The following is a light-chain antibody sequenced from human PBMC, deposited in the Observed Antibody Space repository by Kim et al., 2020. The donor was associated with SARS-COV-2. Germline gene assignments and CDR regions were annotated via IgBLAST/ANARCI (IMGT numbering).Light chain of an antibody. V-gene: IGKV3-20*01. CDR1: QSVSSSY. CDR2: GAS. J-gene: IGKJ2*01. Sequence: SPGERATLSGRASQSVSSSYLAWYQQKPGQAPRLLIYGASSRATGIPDRFSGSGSGTDLTLTISRLEPEDFAVYYCQQYGSSPLYTFGQGTKLEI. CDR3: QQYGSSPLYT.